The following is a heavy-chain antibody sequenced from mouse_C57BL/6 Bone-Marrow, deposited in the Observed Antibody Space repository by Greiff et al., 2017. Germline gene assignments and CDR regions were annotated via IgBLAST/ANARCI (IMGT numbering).Heavy chain of an antibody. D-gene: IGHD2-3*01. Sequence: QVQLQQPGAELVRPGTSVKLSCKASGYTFTSYWMHWVKQRPGQGLEWIGVIDPSDSYTNYNQKFKGKATLTVDTSSSTAYMQLSSLTSEDSAVXYCAREEAYDGYFQFAYWGQGTLVTVSA. CDR2: IDPSDSYT. CDR1: GYTFTSYW. V-gene: IGHV1-59*01. J-gene: IGHJ3*01. CDR3: AREEAYDGYFQFAY.